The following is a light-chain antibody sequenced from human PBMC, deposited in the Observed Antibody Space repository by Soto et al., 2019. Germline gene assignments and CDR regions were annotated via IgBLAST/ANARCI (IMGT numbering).Light chain of an antibody. CDR1: SSDVGGYNY. CDR3: TSYTSSSTYV. V-gene: IGLV2-14*01. J-gene: IGLJ1*01. CDR2: AVS. Sequence: SALTQPASVSGSPGQSITISCTGTSSDVGGYNYVSWYQQHPGKAPKLMISAVSNRPSGVSNRFSGSKSGNTASLTISGLQPEDEADYYCTSYTSSSTYVFGTGTKVTVL.